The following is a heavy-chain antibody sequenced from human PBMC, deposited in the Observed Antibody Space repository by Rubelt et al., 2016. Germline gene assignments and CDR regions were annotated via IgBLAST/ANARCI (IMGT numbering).Heavy chain of an antibody. CDR2: ISAYDGNT. CDR3: ARYYYDSSGYVYFDY. V-gene: IGHV1-18*04. D-gene: IGHD3-22*01. Sequence: QVQLVQSGAEVKKPGASVKVSCKASGYTFSTYGISWVRQAPGQGLEWMGWISAYDGNTDYAQRVQGRVTLTTETSTSTAYMELSSLRSEDTAVYYCARYYYDSSGYVYFDYWGQGTLVTVSS. CDR1: GYTFSTYG. J-gene: IGHJ4*02.